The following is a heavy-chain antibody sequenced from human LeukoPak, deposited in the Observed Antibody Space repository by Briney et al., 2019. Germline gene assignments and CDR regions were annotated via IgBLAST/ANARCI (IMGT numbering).Heavy chain of an antibody. D-gene: IGHD3-10*01. V-gene: IGHV4-34*01. J-gene: IGHJ3*02. CDR3: AREGYGSGSGNAFDI. CDR1: GGSFSGYY. Sequence: SGTLSLTCAVYGGSFSGYYWSWIRQPPGKGLEWIGEINHSGSTNYNPSLKSRVTISVDTSKNQFSLKLSSVTAADTAVYYCAREGYGSGSGNAFDIWGQGTMVTVSS. CDR2: INHSGST.